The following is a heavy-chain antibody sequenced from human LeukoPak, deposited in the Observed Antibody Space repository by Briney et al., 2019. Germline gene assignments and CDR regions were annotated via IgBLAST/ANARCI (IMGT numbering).Heavy chain of an antibody. Sequence: GGSLRLSCAASGFTFSTYSMNWVRQAPGKGLEWVSYISASSSTIYFADSVKGRFTISRDNAKNSLYLQMNSQRDEDTAVYYCARDRYFNFDYWGQGTLVTVSS. V-gene: IGHV3-48*02. CDR3: ARDRYFNFDY. D-gene: IGHD2/OR15-2a*01. CDR2: ISASSSTI. J-gene: IGHJ4*02. CDR1: GFTFSTYS.